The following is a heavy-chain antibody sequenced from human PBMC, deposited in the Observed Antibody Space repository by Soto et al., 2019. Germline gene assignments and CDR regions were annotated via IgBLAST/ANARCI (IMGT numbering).Heavy chain of an antibody. D-gene: IGHD3-10*01. CDR3: ASRITMVRGVSPNPYNWFDP. J-gene: IGHJ5*02. V-gene: IGHV4-34*01. CDR1: GLSFSGYY. Sequence: SETRSLTCAVYGLSFSGYYWSWIRQPPGKGLEWIGEINHSGSTNYNPSLKSRVTISVDTSKNQFSLKLSSVTAADTAVYYCASRITMVRGVSPNPYNWFDPWGQGTLVTVSS. CDR2: INHSGST.